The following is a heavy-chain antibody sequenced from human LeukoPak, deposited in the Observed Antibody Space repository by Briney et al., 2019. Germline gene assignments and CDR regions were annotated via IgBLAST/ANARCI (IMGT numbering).Heavy chain of an antibody. V-gene: IGHV4-39*01. CDR2: IYYSGST. Sequence: PSETLSLTCTVSGGSISSYYWSWIRQPPGKGLEWIGNIYYSGSTYYNPSLKSRVTISVDTSKHQFSLKLNSVTAADTAVYYCARHSGSYYYFDYWGQGTLVTVSS. CDR1: GGSISSYY. D-gene: IGHD1-26*01. CDR3: ARHSGSYYYFDY. J-gene: IGHJ4*02.